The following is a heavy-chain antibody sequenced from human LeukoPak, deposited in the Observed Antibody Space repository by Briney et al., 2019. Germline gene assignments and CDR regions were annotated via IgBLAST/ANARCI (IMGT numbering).Heavy chain of an antibody. CDR1: GYTFTSYY. J-gene: IGHJ4*02. Sequence: GASVKVSCKASGYTFTSYYMHWVRQAPAQGLEWMGIINPSGGSTSYAQKFQGTVTMTRDTSTRTVYMELSSLRSEDTAVYYWAISGGGYDCWSGYPYWGQGTLVTVSS. V-gene: IGHV1-46*01. CDR2: INPSGGST. CDR3: AISGGGYDCWSGYPY. D-gene: IGHD3-3*01.